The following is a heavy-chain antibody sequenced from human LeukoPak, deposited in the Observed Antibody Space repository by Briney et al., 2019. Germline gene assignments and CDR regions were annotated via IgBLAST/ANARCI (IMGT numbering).Heavy chain of an antibody. CDR3: ARQHLEPPDFDI. CDR1: GYTLTELS. D-gene: IGHD6-13*01. V-gene: IGHV1-46*01. Sequence: ASVKVSCKVSGYTLTELSMHWVRQAPGQGLEWMGIINPSGGSTSYAQKFQGRVTMTRDMSTSTVYMELSSLRSEDTAVYYCARQHLEPPDFDIWGQGTMVTVSS. J-gene: IGHJ3*02. CDR2: INPSGGST.